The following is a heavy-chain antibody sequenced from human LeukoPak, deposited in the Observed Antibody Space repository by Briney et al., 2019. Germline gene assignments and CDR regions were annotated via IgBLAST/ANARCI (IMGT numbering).Heavy chain of an antibody. V-gene: IGHV1-2*02. CDR1: GYTFTGYY. D-gene: IGHD2-21*02. Sequence: GASVMVSCKASGYTFTGYYMHWVRQAPGQGLEWMGWINPNSGGTNYAQKFQGRVTMTRDTSISTAYMELSRLRSDDTAVYYCARLAYCGGDCYLYYMDVWGKGTTVTVSS. J-gene: IGHJ6*03. CDR3: ARLAYCGGDCYLYYMDV. CDR2: INPNSGGT.